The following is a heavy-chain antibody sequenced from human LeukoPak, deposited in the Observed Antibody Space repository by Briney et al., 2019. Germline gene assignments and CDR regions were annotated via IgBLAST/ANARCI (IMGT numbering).Heavy chain of an antibody. CDR3: AKDGDYYYDSSGYSDETEGTFDY. Sequence: GGSLRLSCAASGFTFSRYWMSWVRQAPGKGLEWVAFIRYDGSNKYYADSVKGRFTISRDNSKNTLYLQMNSLRAEDTAVYYCAKDGDYYYDSSGYSDETEGTFDYWGQGTLVTVSS. D-gene: IGHD3-22*01. CDR2: IRYDGSNK. CDR1: GFTFSRYW. V-gene: IGHV3-30*02. J-gene: IGHJ4*02.